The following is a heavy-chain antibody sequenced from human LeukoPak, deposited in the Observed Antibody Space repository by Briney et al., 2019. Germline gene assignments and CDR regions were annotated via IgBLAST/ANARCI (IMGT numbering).Heavy chain of an antibody. Sequence: GGSLRLSCAASGFTFSSYWMHWVRQAPGKGLVWVSRINSDGSSTKYADSVKGRFTISRDNAKNTLYLQINSLRAEDTAVYYCAKYPIGWYAGFDYGGQGSLVSVSS. CDR3: AKYPIGWYAGFDY. J-gene: IGHJ4*02. CDR1: GFTFSSYW. D-gene: IGHD6-19*01. CDR2: INSDGSST. V-gene: IGHV3-74*03.